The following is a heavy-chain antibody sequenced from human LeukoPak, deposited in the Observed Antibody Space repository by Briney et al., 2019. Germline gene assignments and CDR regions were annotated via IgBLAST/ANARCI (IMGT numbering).Heavy chain of an antibody. CDR2: INPDGSWT. D-gene: IGHD4-11*01. CDR3: AKDFREIGTVTHPFDY. Sequence: GGSLRLSCAASGFTFNSYWMVWFRQAPGKGLVWVSCINPDGSWTLHADSVKGRFAISRDNSKNTLYLQMNSLRAEDTAVYYCAKDFREIGTVTHPFDYWGQGTLVTVSS. J-gene: IGHJ4*02. CDR1: GFTFNSYW. V-gene: IGHV3-74*01.